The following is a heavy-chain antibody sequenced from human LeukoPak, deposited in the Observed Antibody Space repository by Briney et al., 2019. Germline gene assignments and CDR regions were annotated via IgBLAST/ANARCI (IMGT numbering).Heavy chain of an antibody. CDR2: IYYSGST. Sequence: SETLSLTCTVSGGSISSYYWSWIRQPPGKGLEWIGYIYYSGSTNYNPSLESRVTISVDTSKNQFSLKLSSVTAADTAVYYCAREKWTFDYWGQGTLVTVSS. CDR3: AREKWTFDY. D-gene: IGHD1-26*01. CDR1: GGSISSYY. J-gene: IGHJ4*02. V-gene: IGHV4-59*01.